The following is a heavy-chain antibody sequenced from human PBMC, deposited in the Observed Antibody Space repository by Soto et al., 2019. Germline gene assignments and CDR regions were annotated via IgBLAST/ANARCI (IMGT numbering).Heavy chain of an antibody. V-gene: IGHV1-2*04. CDR1: GYTFTGYY. J-gene: IGHJ6*02. Sequence: ASVKVSCKASGYTFTGYYMHWVRQAPGQGLEWMGWINPNSGGTNYAQKFQGWVTMTRDTSISTAYMELSRLRSDDTAVYYCARGGNYDSLTGYYSSYYGINVWGQGTTVTVSS. CDR2: INPNSGGT. D-gene: IGHD3-9*01. CDR3: ARGGNYDSLTGYYSSYYGINV.